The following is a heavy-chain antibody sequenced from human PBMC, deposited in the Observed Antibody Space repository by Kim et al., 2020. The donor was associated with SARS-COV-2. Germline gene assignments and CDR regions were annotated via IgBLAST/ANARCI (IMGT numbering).Heavy chain of an antibody. J-gene: IGHJ4*02. D-gene: IGHD3-10*01. CDR1: GYTFTSNS. CDR2: INPDDGGT. Sequence: ASVKVSCKASGYTFTSNSMHWVRQAPGQGLEWMGLINPDDGGTTYAQKIQGRVTMTRDTSTSTVYMELSSLRSEDTAVYYCARGSGTYSPDYWGQGTLVIVSS. V-gene: IGHV1-46*01. CDR3: ARGSGTYSPDY.